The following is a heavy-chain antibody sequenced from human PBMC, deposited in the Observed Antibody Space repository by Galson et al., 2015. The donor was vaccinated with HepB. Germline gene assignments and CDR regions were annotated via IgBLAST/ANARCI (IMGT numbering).Heavy chain of an antibody. CDR2: IKPDGSEK. V-gene: IGHV3-7*03. D-gene: IGHD3-10*01. CDR3: GGSLHY. CDR1: GFPFSTYW. J-gene: IGHJ4*02. Sequence: SLRLSCAASGFPFSTYWMAWVRQTPGKGLEWVANIKPDGSEKYYLDSVKGRFTISRDNAKSSLYLQMNGLRAEDTAVYYCGGSLHYWGQGTVVTVSS.